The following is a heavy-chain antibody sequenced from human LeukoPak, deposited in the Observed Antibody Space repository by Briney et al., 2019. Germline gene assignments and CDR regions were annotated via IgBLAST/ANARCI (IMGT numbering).Heavy chain of an antibody. D-gene: IGHD6-13*01. CDR1: GFTFDDYA. V-gene: IGHV3-9*01. J-gene: IGHJ4*02. CDR3: AKDRFSSSWYYFDY. Sequence: GGSLRLSCAASGFTFDDYAMHWVRQAPGKGLEWVSGISWNSGSIGYADSVKGRFTISRDNAKNSLYLQVNSLRAEDTALYYCAKDRFSSSWYYFDYWGQGTLVTVSS. CDR2: ISWNSGSI.